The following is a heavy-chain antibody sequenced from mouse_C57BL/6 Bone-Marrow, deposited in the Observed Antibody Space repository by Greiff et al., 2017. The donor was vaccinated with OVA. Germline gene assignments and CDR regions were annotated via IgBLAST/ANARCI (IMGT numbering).Heavy chain of an antibody. D-gene: IGHD2-3*01. V-gene: IGHV1-64*01. CDR1: GYPFTSYW. Sequence: QVQLQQPGAELVKPGASVKLSCNASGYPFTSYWMHWVKQRPGQGLEWIGMIHPNSGSTNYNEKFKSKATLTVDKSSSTAYMQLSSLTSEDSAVYYCARWLLPYYAMDYWGQGTSVTVSS. J-gene: IGHJ4*01. CDR2: IHPNSGST. CDR3: ARWLLPYYAMDY.